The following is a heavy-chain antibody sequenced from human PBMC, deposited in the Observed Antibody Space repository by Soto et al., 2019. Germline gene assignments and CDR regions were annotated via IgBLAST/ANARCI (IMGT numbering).Heavy chain of an antibody. V-gene: IGHV1-18*01. CDR1: GYIFTNYD. Sequence: QVQLVQSETEVKKPGASVKVSCKASGYIFTNYDITWVRQAPGQGLEWMGWVSGYNGNTKYAQKFQDRVTMTTDTPPSTVYMELRSLRSDDTAVYYCARFGSAPYYYYGVDVWGQGTTVFVSS. CDR2: VSGYNGNT. CDR3: ARFGSAPYYYYGVDV. D-gene: IGHD3-10*01. J-gene: IGHJ6*02.